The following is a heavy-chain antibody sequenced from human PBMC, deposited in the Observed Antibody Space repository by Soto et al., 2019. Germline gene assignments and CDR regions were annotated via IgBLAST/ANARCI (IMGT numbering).Heavy chain of an antibody. Sequence: PSETLSLTCTVSGGSISSYYWSWIRQPPGKGLEWIGYIYYSGSTNYNPSLKSRVTISVDTSKNQFSLKLSSVTAADTAVYYCARERGGYGDDFDYWGQGTLVTVSS. CDR3: ARERGGYGDDFDY. D-gene: IGHD5-18*01. CDR2: IYYSGST. V-gene: IGHV4-59*01. J-gene: IGHJ4*02. CDR1: GGSISSYY.